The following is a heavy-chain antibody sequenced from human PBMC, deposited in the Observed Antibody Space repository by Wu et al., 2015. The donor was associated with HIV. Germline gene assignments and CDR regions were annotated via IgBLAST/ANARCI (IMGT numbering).Heavy chain of an antibody. CDR3: ASVIHPKAFDI. Sequence: QAPLVQSGAEVKKPGASVKVSCKVSGYTLSKLSMHWVRQAPGKGLEWMGSFDPENGNAIYAQSFQARVTMTGDTSADIAYMEVSSLRSDDTAIYYCASVIHPKAFDIWGQGTMVTVSS. J-gene: IGHJ3*02. CDR1: GYTLSKLS. V-gene: IGHV1-24*01. CDR2: FDPENGNA. D-gene: IGHD3-16*02.